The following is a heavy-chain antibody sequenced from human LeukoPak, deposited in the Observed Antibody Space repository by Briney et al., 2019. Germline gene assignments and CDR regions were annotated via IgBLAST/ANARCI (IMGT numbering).Heavy chain of an antibody. CDR2: ISYDGTNK. V-gene: IGHV3-30-3*01. CDR3: ARDFSSYVWGSYRYSDYYDY. D-gene: IGHD3-16*02. CDR1: GFTFSNYP. J-gene: IGHJ4*02. Sequence: PGGSLRLSCAASGFTFSNYPMHWVRQAPGKGLEWVAVISYDGTNKYYADSVKGRFTISRDNSKNTLYLQMNSLRPEDTAVYYCARDFSSYVWGSYRYSDYYDYWGQGTLVTVSS.